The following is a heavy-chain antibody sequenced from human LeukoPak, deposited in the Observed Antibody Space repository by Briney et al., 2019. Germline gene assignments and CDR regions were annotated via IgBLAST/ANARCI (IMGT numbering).Heavy chain of an antibody. CDR1: GFTFSSHW. CDR2: IKQDGSEK. CDR3: ARGLCGGDCYDY. J-gene: IGHJ4*02. V-gene: IGHV3-7*01. D-gene: IGHD2-21*01. Sequence: PGGSLRLSCAASGFTFSSHWMSWVRQAPGKGLEWVANIKQDGSEKYYVDSVKGRFTISRDNAKNSLYLQMNSLRVEDTAVYYCARGLCGGDCYDYWGQGTLVTVSS.